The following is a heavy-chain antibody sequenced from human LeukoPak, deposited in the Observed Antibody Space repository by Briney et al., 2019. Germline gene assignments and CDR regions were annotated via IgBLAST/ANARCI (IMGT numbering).Heavy chain of an antibody. V-gene: IGHV3-7*01. Sequence: GGSLRLSCAASGFTFSSYWMSWVRQAPGKGLEWVANIKQDGSEKYYVDSVKGRFTISRDNAKNSLYLQMNSLRAEDTAVYYCARDIQGRYGSGSYLGYYYMDVWGKGTTVTVSS. CDR1: GFTFSSYW. CDR2: IKQDGSEK. J-gene: IGHJ6*03. CDR3: ARDIQGRYGSGSYLGYYYMDV. D-gene: IGHD3-10*01.